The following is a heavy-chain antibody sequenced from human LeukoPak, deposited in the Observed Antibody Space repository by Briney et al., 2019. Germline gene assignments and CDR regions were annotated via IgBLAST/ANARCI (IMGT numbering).Heavy chain of an antibody. CDR3: ASPMVPPNYYYGMDV. Sequence: GGSLRLSCAASGFTFSNAWMSWVRQAPGKGLEWVSYISSSGSTIYYADSVKGRFTISRDNAKNSLYLQMNSLRAEDTAVYYCASPMVPPNYYYGMDVWGQGTTVTVSS. CDR2: ISSSGSTI. J-gene: IGHJ6*02. V-gene: IGHV3-11*01. CDR1: GFTFSNAW. D-gene: IGHD4/OR15-4a*01.